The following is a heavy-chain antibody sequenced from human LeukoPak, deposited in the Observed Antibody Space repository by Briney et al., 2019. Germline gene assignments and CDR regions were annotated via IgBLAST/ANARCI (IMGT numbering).Heavy chain of an antibody. D-gene: IGHD1-7*01. CDR3: ARSRYNWNYGSLDY. CDR2: INHSGST. J-gene: IGHJ4*02. CDR1: GGSFSGYY. Sequence: SETLSLTCAVYGGSFSGYYWSWIRQPPGKGLEWIGEINHSGSTNYNPSLKSRVTISVDTSKNQFSLKLSSVTAADTAVYYCARSRYNWNYGSLDYWGQGTLVTVSS. V-gene: IGHV4-34*01.